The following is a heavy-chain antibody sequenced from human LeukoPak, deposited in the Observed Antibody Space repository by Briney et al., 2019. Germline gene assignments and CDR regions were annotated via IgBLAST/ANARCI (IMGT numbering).Heavy chain of an antibody. V-gene: IGHV4-30-2*02. Sequence: SQTLSLTCDVSGGSISSGLYSWSWIRQPLGKGLEWIGYIYHTGSTYYNPSLKSRVTISSDTSKTQFSLRLTSVTAADTAVYYCARSPSGYRFDSWGQGTLVTVSS. CDR1: GGSISSGLYS. CDR2: IYHTGST. D-gene: IGHD3-22*01. J-gene: IGHJ4*02. CDR3: ARSPSGYRFDS.